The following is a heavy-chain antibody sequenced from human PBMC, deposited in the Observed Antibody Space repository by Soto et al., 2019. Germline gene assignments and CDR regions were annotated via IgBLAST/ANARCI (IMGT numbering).Heavy chain of an antibody. CDR1: GATFSSYA. J-gene: IGHJ4*02. CDR3: VRAGYCGGASCYWFDY. Sequence: QVQLVQSGAEVKKPGSSVKVSCKASGATFSSYAFSWVRQAPGQGLEWMGGIIPIFGTPKYAQKFQGRVTITADKSTSTAYMELSSLRSEDTAVYYCVRAGYCGGASCYWFDYWGQGTLVTVSS. CDR2: IIPIFGTP. D-gene: IGHD2-15*01. V-gene: IGHV1-69*06.